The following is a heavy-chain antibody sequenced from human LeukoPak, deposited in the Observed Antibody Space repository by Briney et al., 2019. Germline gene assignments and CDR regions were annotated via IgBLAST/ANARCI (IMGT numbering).Heavy chain of an antibody. J-gene: IGHJ4*02. CDR2: IKDDGSEK. D-gene: IGHD1-26*01. V-gene: IGHV3-7*03. CDR3: AKDRGGSYTLSLDY. CDR1: GFTVSNNY. Sequence: GGSLRLSCAASGFTVSNNYMNWVRQAPGKGLEWVAGIKDDGSEKYYVDSVKGRFTISRDNAKNSLYLQMNSLRAEDTAVYYCAKDRGGSYTLSLDYWGQGTLVTVSS.